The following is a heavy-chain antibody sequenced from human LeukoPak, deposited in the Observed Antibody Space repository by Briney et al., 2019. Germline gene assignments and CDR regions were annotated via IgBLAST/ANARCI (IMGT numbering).Heavy chain of an antibody. J-gene: IGHJ4*02. CDR1: GGSISSGGYY. CDR2: IYYSGST. Sequence: SQTLSLTCTVSGGSISSGGYYWSWIRQHPGKGLEWSGYIYYSGSTYYNPSLKSRVTISVDTSKNQFSLKLSSVTAEDTAVYYCARGVLMVYAIGGEFDYWGQGTLVTVSS. CDR3: ARGVLMVYAIGGEFDY. D-gene: IGHD2-8*01. V-gene: IGHV4-31*03.